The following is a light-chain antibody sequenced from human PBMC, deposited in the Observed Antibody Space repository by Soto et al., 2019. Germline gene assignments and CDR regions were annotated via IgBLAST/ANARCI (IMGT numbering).Light chain of an antibody. CDR1: QSVSSY. J-gene: IGKJ1*01. CDR3: QQRSNWRS. Sequence: EIVLTQSPATLSLSPGERATLSCRASQSVSSYLAWYQQKPGQAPRLLIYDVSYRATGIPARFSGSGSGTDLPLTISSLEPEDFAVYYCQQRSNWRSFGQGTKVEIK. V-gene: IGKV3-11*01. CDR2: DVS.